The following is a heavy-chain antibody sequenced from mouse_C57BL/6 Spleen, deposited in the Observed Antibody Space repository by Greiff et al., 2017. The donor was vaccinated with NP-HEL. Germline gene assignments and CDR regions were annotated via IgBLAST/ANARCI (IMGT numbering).Heavy chain of an antibody. Sequence: VQLQQSGPGLVQPSQSLSITCTVSGFSLTSYGVHWVRQPPGKGLEWLGVIWSGGSTDYNAAFISRLSISKDNSKSQVFFKMNSLQADDTAIYYCAKPTYYSNGWYFDVWGTGTTVTVSS. D-gene: IGHD2-5*01. CDR3: AKPTYYSNGWYFDV. CDR1: GFSLTSYG. CDR2: IWSGGST. J-gene: IGHJ1*03. V-gene: IGHV2-4*01.